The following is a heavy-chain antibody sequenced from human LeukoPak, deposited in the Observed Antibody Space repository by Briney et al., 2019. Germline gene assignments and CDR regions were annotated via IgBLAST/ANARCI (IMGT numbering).Heavy chain of an antibody. CDR3: AREEGIAAAGALEY. CDR2: IYHSGNT. D-gene: IGHD6-13*01. Sequence: SETLSLTCTVSGDSISSGDYYWSWIRQPPGKGLEWIGFIYHSGNTNYNPSLASRVTLSLDTSKTQLSLRLTSVTAADTAVYYCAREEGIAAAGALEYWGQGILVTVSS. V-gene: IGHV4-61*08. CDR1: GDSISSGDYY. J-gene: IGHJ4*02.